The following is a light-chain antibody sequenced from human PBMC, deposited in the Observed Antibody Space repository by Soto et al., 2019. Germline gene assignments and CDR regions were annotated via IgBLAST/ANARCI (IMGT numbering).Light chain of an antibody. CDR1: QSISRW. V-gene: IGKV1-5*03. CDR3: QQYANHPLT. Sequence: DIQMTQSPSTLSASVGERVTISCRARQSISRWLAWYQQKPGKAAKLLIYKASSLESRVRSGFSGSGSGKEFTLTISSLQPDDVTSYYCQQYANHPLTFGGGTRVEIK. J-gene: IGKJ4*02. CDR2: KAS.